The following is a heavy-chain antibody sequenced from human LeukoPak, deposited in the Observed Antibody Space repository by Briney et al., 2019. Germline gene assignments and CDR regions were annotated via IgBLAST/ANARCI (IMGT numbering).Heavy chain of an antibody. V-gene: IGHV4-59*01. D-gene: IGHD2-15*01. J-gene: IGHJ4*02. CDR3: ARAYCSGGICFDY. CDR2: IYYTGAT. CDR1: GGSISGYF. Sequence: SETLSLTCSVSGGSISGYFWSWIRQPPGKGLEWVGYIYYTGATSYNPSLKGRLSMSVDTSKNQFSLKLSSVTAADTAVYYCARAYCSGGICFDYWGQGSPVTVSS.